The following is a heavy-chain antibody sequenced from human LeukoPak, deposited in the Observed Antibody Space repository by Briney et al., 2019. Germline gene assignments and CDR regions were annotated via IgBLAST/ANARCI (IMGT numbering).Heavy chain of an antibody. Sequence: GGSLRLSCAASGFTFSSFGMHWVRQAPGKGLEWVAFIRYDGSNKYYAESVKGRLTISRDNSKNTLYLQMNSLRAEDTAVYYCAKEKYRYGYGYDASDIWGQGTMVTVSS. V-gene: IGHV3-30*02. CDR1: GFTFSSFG. D-gene: IGHD5-18*01. CDR3: AKEKYRYGYGYDASDI. J-gene: IGHJ3*02. CDR2: IRYDGSNK.